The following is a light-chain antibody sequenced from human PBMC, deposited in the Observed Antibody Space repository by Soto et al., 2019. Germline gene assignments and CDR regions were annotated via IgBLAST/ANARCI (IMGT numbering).Light chain of an antibody. CDR2: GAS. Sequence: DIQMTQSPSAMSASVGDRVTITCRAIQGISIYLAWFQQIPGRVPRRLLYGASTLQTGVPSRFSGSGSGTEFTLTISSLQPEDFATSYCLQYNGYPFTFGPGTKVGIK. J-gene: IGKJ3*01. CDR1: QGISIY. V-gene: IGKV1-17*03. CDR3: LQYNGYPFT.